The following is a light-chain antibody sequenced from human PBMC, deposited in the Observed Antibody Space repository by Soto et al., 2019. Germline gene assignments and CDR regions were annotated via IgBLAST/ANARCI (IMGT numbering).Light chain of an antibody. J-gene: IGKJ3*01. V-gene: IGKV1-39*01. CDR1: QGISRY. CDR3: QQSFSPPFT. CDR2: GAS. Sequence: DIQMTQSPSSLSASAGDRVTITCRASQGISRYLNWYQQKPGQAPKLLISGASSLQSGVPSRFSGSGSGTDFILTISSLQLEDFATYHCQQSFSPPFTFGPGTKVDIK.